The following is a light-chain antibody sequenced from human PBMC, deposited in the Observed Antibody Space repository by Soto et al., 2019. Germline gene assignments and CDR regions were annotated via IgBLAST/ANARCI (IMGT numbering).Light chain of an antibody. CDR1: SSDVGGYNN. CDR3: SSYAGSNNFKV. CDR2: EVS. J-gene: IGLJ3*02. V-gene: IGLV2-8*01. Sequence: QSALTQPPSASGYPGQSVTISCTGTSSDVGGYNNVSWYQQHPGKAPKLMIYEVSKRPSGVPDRFSGSKSGNTASLTVSGLQAEDEADYYCSSYAGSNNFKVFGGGTKVTVL.